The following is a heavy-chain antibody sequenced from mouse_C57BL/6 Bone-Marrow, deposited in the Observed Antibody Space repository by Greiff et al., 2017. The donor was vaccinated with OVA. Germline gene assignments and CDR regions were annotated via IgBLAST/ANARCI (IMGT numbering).Heavy chain of an antibody. J-gene: IGHJ1*03. Sequence: VQLQQSGPELVKPGASVKISCKASGYTFTDYYMNWVKQSHGKSLEWIGDINPNNGGTSYNQKFKGKATLTVDKSSSTAYMELRSLTSEDSAVYYCARRDYYGSSDASYWYFDVWGTGTTVTVSS. CDR1: GYTFTDYY. D-gene: IGHD1-1*01. CDR3: ARRDYYGSSDASYWYFDV. CDR2: INPNNGGT. V-gene: IGHV1-26*01.